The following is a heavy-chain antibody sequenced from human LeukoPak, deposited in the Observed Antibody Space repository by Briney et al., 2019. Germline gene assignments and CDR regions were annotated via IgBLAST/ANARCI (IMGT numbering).Heavy chain of an antibody. D-gene: IGHD3-16*02. Sequence: SETLSLTCTVSGGSISSYYWSWIRQPPGKGLEWLGYIYYSGSTNYNPSLKSRVTISVDTSKDQFSLKLSSVTAADTAVYYCARVPSYYDYVWGSYRSGAFDIWGQGTMVTVSS. J-gene: IGHJ3*02. CDR2: IYYSGST. V-gene: IGHV4-59*01. CDR3: ARVPSYYDYVWGSYRSGAFDI. CDR1: GGSISSYY.